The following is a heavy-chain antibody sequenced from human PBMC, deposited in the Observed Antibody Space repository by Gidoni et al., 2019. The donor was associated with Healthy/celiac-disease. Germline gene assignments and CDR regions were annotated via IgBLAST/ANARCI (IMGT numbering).Heavy chain of an antibody. V-gene: IGHV1-18*01. Sequence: QVQLVQSGAEVKKPGASVTVSCKASGYTFTSSGISWVRQAPGQGLEWMGWIRAYNGNTNYAQKLKGRVTMTTDTYTSTAYMELRRLRSDDTAVYYCAREGDGGDRRRIATNYYYYGMDVWGQGTTVTVSS. J-gene: IGHJ6*02. CDR3: AREGDGGDRRRIATNYYYYGMDV. D-gene: IGHD2-21*01. CDR2: IRAYNGNT. CDR1: GYTFTSSG.